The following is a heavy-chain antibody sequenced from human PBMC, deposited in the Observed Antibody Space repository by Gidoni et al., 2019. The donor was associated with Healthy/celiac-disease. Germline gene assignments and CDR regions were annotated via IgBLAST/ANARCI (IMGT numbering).Heavy chain of an antibody. CDR3: ARSRSAVSYYYYCYGMDV. CDR2: INHSGST. Sequence: QVQLQQWGAGLLKPSETLSLTCAVYGGSFSGSYWSWIRPPPGKGLEWIGEINHSGSTNYNPSLKSRVTISVDTSKNQFSLKLSSVTAADTAVYYCARSRSAVSYYYYCYGMDVWGQGTTVTVSS. V-gene: IGHV4-34*01. J-gene: IGHJ6*02. D-gene: IGHD6-13*01. CDR1: GGSFSGSY.